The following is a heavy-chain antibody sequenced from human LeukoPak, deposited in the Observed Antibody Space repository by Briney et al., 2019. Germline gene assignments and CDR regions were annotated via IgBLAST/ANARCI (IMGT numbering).Heavy chain of an antibody. Sequence: SETLSLTCTVFGDSVSSSNYYWAWFRQPPGKGLDWIGSLYYDGRTYYNPSLESRLTVSVDTSNNQFSLKVTSVTATDTAVYYWARRRGTWDVNGFDPGGKETLVTVSS. V-gene: IGHV4-39*01. D-gene: IGHD1-26*01. CDR2: LYYDGRT. CDR3: ARRRGTWDVNGFDP. J-gene: IGHJ5*02. CDR1: GDSVSSSNYY.